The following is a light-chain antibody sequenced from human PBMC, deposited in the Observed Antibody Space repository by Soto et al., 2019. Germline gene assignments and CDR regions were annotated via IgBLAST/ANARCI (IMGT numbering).Light chain of an antibody. CDR2: NAS. V-gene: IGKV3-11*01. CDR1: QSVSNY. Sequence: EIVLTQSPATLSLSPGERATLSCRASQSVSNYLVWFQQKPGQAPRLLIYNASNRATGIPARFSGSGSGTDFTLTISSLEPEDFAVYYCQQRRNGPLTFGQGTRLEIK. J-gene: IGKJ5*01. CDR3: QQRRNGPLT.